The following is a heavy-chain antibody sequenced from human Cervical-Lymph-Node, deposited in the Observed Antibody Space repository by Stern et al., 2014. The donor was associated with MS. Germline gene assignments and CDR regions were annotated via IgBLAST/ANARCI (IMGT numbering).Heavy chain of an antibody. D-gene: IGHD3-16*01. J-gene: IGHJ6*02. CDR1: GGSISSYY. Sequence: QLQLQESGPGLVKPSETLSLTCTASGGSISSYYWSWIRQPPGKGLEWIGYIYYSGSTSYNPSLKSRVTISVDTSKNQFSLKLSSVTAADTAVYYCARGVEGYENYYYYYGMDVWGQGTTVTVSS. CDR2: IYYSGST. V-gene: IGHV4-59*01. CDR3: ARGVEGYENYYYYYGMDV.